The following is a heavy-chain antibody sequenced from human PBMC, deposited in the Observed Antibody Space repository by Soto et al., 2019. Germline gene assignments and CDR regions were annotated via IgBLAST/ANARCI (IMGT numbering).Heavy chain of an antibody. CDR3: ARHQYVGSGYDFPQFDY. D-gene: IGHD3-22*01. Sequence: SETLSLTCTVSGGSISSYYWSWIRQPPGKGLEWIGYIYYSGSTNYNPSLKSRVTISVDTSKNQFSLKLSSVTAADTAVYYCARHQYVGSGYDFPQFDYWGQGTLVTVSS. CDR1: GGSISSYY. V-gene: IGHV4-59*08. CDR2: IYYSGST. J-gene: IGHJ4*02.